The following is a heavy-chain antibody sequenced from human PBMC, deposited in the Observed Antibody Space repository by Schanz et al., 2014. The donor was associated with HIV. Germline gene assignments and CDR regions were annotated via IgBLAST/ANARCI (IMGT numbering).Heavy chain of an antibody. V-gene: IGHV1-2*02. CDR3: ASAGFDDSSGYPDY. J-gene: IGHJ4*02. Sequence: QVQLVQSGAEVKKPGASVKVSCKASGYTFTTNDINWVRQATGQGLEWMGWINPNSGGTNYAQKFQGRVTISRDTSISTAYMEVSRLRYDDTAVYYCASAGFDDSSGYPDYWGQGTLVTVSS. CDR2: INPNSGGT. CDR1: GYTFTTND. D-gene: IGHD3-22*01.